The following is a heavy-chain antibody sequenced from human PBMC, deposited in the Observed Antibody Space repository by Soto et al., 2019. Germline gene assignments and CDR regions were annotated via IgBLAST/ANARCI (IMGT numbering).Heavy chain of an antibody. J-gene: IGHJ4*02. D-gene: IGHD3-10*01. V-gene: IGHV3-9*01. CDR3: ANLPLYGSGFDC. Sequence: VQLVESGGGLVQPGRSLRLSCAASGFTFDDYAIHWVRQAPGRGLEWVAGISWNGASIGYADSVKGRFTISRDNAKNSLHLQMNSLRSEDTALYYCANLPLYGSGFDCWGQGTLVIVSS. CDR1: GFTFDDYA. CDR2: ISWNGASI.